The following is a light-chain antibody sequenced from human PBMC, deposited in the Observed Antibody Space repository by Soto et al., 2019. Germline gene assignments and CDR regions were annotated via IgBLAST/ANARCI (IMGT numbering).Light chain of an antibody. J-gene: IGKJ5*01. V-gene: IGKV1-5*03. CDR2: KAS. CDR3: EQTYSTPVT. Sequence: DIQMTQSPSTLSASVGDRVTITCRASQTIDSWLAWYQQRPGKPPNLLIYKASTLASGVPSRFSGSGSGTEFTLSINSLLPEDFATYYCEQTYSTPVTFGQGTRLEIK. CDR1: QTIDSW.